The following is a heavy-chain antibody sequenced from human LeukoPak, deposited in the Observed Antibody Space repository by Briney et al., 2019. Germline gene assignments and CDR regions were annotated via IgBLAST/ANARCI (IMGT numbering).Heavy chain of an antibody. CDR2: IRYDGSNK. Sequence: GGSLRLSCAASGFTFTYAWMSWVRQAPGKGLEWVAFIRYDGSNKYYADSVKGRFTISRDNSKNTLYLQMNSLRAEDTAVYYCAKDPTYYYDSSGSQYYFDYWGQGTLVTVSS. CDR3: AKDPTYYYDSSGSQYYFDY. CDR1: GFTFTYAW. J-gene: IGHJ4*02. D-gene: IGHD3-22*01. V-gene: IGHV3-30*02.